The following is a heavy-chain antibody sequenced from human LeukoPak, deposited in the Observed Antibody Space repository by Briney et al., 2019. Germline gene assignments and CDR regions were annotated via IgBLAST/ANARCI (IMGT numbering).Heavy chain of an antibody. CDR2: INNRGTT. CDR1: GDSISSDY. J-gene: IGHJ4*02. D-gene: IGHD4-17*01. Sequence: SETPSHTCTVSGDSISSDYWSRIRQPPGKGLEWIGFINNRGTTSYNPSLKSRVTISRDMSKNQFALKLSSVSAADTAVYYCARYRDGDRDISLDIWGQGTLVTVSS. CDR3: ARYRDGDRDISLDI. V-gene: IGHV4-59*08.